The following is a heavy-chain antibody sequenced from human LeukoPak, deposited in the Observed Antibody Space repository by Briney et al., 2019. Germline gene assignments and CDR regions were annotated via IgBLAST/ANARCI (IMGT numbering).Heavy chain of an antibody. J-gene: IGHJ4*02. CDR1: GFTFSSYA. V-gene: IGHV3-23*01. D-gene: IGHD3-10*01. CDR3: AKGAHSGNYPIDY. Sequence: PGGSLRLSCAASGFTFSSYAMSWVRQVPGKGLEWVSVISGSYGSTYYADSVKGRFTISRDNSKNTLYLQMNSLRAEDTAVYYCAKGAHSGNYPIDYWGQGTLVTVSS. CDR2: ISGSYGST.